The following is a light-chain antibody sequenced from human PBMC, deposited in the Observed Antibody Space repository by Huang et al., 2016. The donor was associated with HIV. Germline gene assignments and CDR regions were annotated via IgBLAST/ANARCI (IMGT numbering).Light chain of an antibody. CDR1: QSVSTN. Sequence: EVVMTQSPASLSVSPGERATLSCRASQSVSTNLAWYQQKPGQAPRLLIFGASTRATGIPAMFSGNGSGTEFTLTISSLQSEDFAIYYCQQYNKWLTWTFGQGTKVEIK. CDR2: GAS. V-gene: IGKV3-15*01. J-gene: IGKJ1*01. CDR3: QQYNKWLTWT.